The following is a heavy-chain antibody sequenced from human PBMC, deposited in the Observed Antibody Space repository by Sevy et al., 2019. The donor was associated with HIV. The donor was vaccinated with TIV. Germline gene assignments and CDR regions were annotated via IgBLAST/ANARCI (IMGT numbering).Heavy chain of an antibody. V-gene: IGHV3-23*01. D-gene: IGHD3-22*01. CDR1: GVTFSSYA. CDR3: AKDSGSSAQIVEALRY. Sequence: GGSLRLSCADSGVTFSSYAMSWVRQAPGKGLEWVSTISGHGGSTYYAGAVKGRFNNSRDNSKKVVYLQRNSLRAEDTAVYYCAKDSGSSAQIVEALRYWGQGTQVTVSS. J-gene: IGHJ4*02. CDR2: ISGHGGST.